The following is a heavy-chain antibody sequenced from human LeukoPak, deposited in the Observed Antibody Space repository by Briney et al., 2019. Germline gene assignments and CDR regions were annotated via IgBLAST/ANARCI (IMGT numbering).Heavy chain of an antibody. V-gene: IGHV1-69*01. Sequence: ASVKVSCKASGGTFSSYAISWVRQAPGQGLEWMGGIIPIFGTANYAQKFQGRVTITADESTSTAYMELSSLRSEDTAVYYCARDSIAAAALGDAFDIWGQGTMVTASS. CDR2: IIPIFGTA. J-gene: IGHJ3*02. D-gene: IGHD6-13*01. CDR1: GGTFSSYA. CDR3: ARDSIAAAALGDAFDI.